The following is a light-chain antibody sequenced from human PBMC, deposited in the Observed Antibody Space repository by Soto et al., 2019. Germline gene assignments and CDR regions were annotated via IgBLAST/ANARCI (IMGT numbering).Light chain of an antibody. V-gene: IGLV4-69*01. Sequence: QSVLTQSPSASASLGASVKLTCTLSSGHSSYAIAWHQQQPEKGPRYLMKLNSDGSHSKGDGIPDRFSGSSSGAERYLTISHLQSEDEADYYCQTWGTGIHYVFGTGTKLTVL. CDR2: LNSDGSH. CDR1: SGHSSYA. CDR3: QTWGTGIHYV. J-gene: IGLJ1*01.